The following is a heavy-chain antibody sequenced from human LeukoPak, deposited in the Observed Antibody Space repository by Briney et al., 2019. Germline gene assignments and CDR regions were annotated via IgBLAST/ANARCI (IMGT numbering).Heavy chain of an antibody. CDR2: INHSGST. Sequence: SETLSLTCAAYGGSFSGYYWSWIRQPPGKGLEWIGKINHSGSTNYNPSLKSRVTISVDTSKNQFSLKVSSVTAADTAVYYCARDKIGGINFDYWGQGTLITVSA. CDR1: GGSFSGYY. D-gene: IGHD2/OR15-2a*01. V-gene: IGHV4-34*01. CDR3: ARDKIGGINFDY. J-gene: IGHJ4*02.